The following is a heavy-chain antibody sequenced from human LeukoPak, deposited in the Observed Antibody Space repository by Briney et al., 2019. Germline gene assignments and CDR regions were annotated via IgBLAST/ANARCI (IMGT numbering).Heavy chain of an antibody. J-gene: IGHJ4*02. V-gene: IGHV4-38-2*01. CDR3: ARRIFGVVTVYYFDY. CDR1: GYPISSGYY. Sequence: SETLSLTCAVSGYPISSGYYWGWIRQPPGKGLEWIGSIYHSGSTYYNPSLKSRVTISVDTSKNQFSLKLSSVTAADTAVYYCARRIFGVVTVYYFDYWGQGTLVTVSS. D-gene: IGHD3-3*01. CDR2: IYHSGST.